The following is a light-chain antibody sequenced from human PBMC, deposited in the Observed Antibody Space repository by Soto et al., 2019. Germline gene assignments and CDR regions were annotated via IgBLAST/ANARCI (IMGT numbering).Light chain of an antibody. CDR1: QKIYTN. CDR3: QQYNNRPPWT. Sequence: EIVLTQSPGTLSLSPGERAPLSCRAGQKIYTNLAWYQQKPGQAPRLLIYDASTRATGVPARFSGSGSGTEFTLTISSLQSEDCAVYYCQQYNNRPPWTFGQGTKVDIK. CDR2: DAS. J-gene: IGKJ1*01. V-gene: IGKV3-15*01.